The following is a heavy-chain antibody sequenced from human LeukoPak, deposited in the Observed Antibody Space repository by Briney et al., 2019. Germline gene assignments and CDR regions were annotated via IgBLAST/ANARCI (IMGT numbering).Heavy chain of an antibody. V-gene: IGHV4-30-4*01. Sequence: SETLSLTCPVSGGSISSGDYYWSWIRQPPGKGLEWIGYIYYSGITYYNPSLKSRVTISVDTSKNQFSLKLSSVTAADTAVYYCARAPRYVSSGYNFDYWGQGTLVTVSS. CDR3: ARAPRYVSSGYNFDY. CDR2: IYYSGIT. J-gene: IGHJ4*02. CDR1: GGSISSGDYY. D-gene: IGHD3-22*01.